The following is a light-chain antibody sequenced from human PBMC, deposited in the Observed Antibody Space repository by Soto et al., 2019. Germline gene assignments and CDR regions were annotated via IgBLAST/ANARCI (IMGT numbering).Light chain of an antibody. Sequence: LVLTQSPATLSLSPGERATLSCRASQSVISSLAWYQQKPGQAPRLLIYDASNRATGIPARFSGSGSGTDFTLTISSLEPEDFAVYYCQQRSNWPFTFGQGTRLEI. J-gene: IGKJ5*01. CDR2: DAS. CDR3: QQRSNWPFT. CDR1: QSVISS. V-gene: IGKV3-11*01.